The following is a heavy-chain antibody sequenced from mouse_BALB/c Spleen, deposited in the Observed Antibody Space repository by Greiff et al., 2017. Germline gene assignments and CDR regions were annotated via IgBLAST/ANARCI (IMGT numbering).Heavy chain of an antibody. CDR1: GYTFTDYE. CDR2: IDPETGGT. V-gene: IGHV1-15*01. Sequence: QVHVKQSGAELVRPGASVTLSCKASGYTFTDYEMHWVKQTPVHGLEWIGAIDPETGGTAYNQKFKGKATLTADKSSSTAYMELRSLTSEDSAVYYCTRVSLYDGYYWFAYWGQGTLVTVSA. CDR3: TRVSLYDGYYWFAY. J-gene: IGHJ3*01. D-gene: IGHD2-3*01.